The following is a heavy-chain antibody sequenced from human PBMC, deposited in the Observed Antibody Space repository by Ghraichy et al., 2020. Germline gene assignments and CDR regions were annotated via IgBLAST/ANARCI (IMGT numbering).Heavy chain of an antibody. CDR1: GYTFTGYY. Sequence: ASVKVSCKASGYTFTGYYMHWVRQAPGQGLEWMGWINPNSGGTNYAQKFQGRVTMTRDTSISTAYMELSRLRSDDTAVYYCARDGSSSWDYYYGMDVWGQGTTVTVSS. V-gene: IGHV1-2*02. CDR2: INPNSGGT. CDR3: ARDGSSSWDYYYGMDV. J-gene: IGHJ6*02. D-gene: IGHD6-13*01.